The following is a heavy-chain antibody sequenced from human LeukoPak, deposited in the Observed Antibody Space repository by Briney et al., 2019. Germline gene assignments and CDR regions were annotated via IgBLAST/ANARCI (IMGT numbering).Heavy chain of an antibody. D-gene: IGHD3-22*01. V-gene: IGHV1-18*01. CDR3: AREPPPNYYDSSAWAFDI. CDR2: ISAYNGNT. Sequence: GASVKVSCKASGYTFTSYGISWVRQAPGQGLEWMGWISAYNGNTNYAQKLQGRVTMTTDTSTSTAYMELRSLRSDDTAVYYCAREPPPNYYDSSAWAFDIWGQGTMVTVSS. CDR1: GYTFTSYG. J-gene: IGHJ3*02.